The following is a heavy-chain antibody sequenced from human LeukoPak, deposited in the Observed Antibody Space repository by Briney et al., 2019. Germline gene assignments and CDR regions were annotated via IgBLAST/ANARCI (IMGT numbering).Heavy chain of an antibody. CDR2: IIPIFGTA. V-gene: IGHV1-69*05. Sequence: SVKVSCKASGGTFSSYAISWVRQAPGQGLEWMGGIIPIFGTANYAQKFQGRVTITTDESTSTAYMELSSLRSEDTAVYYCARGRGWYLDFDYWGQGTLVAVSS. CDR3: ARGRGWYLDFDY. J-gene: IGHJ4*02. CDR1: GGTFSSYA. D-gene: IGHD6-19*01.